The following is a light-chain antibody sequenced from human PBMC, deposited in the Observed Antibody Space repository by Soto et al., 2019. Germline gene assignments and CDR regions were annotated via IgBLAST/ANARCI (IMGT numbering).Light chain of an antibody. J-gene: IGLJ6*01. CDR2: VVS. CDR3: SSYRSGGTFV. V-gene: IGLV2-14*01. CDR1: SSDVGGYNY. Sequence: QSALAQPPSVSGSPGQSIAISCTGTSSDVGGYNYVSWHQQHPGKAPKVLISVVSNRPSGVSNRFSGSKSGNTAFLTISGLQAEDEADYYCSSYRSGGTFVFGSGTKLTVL.